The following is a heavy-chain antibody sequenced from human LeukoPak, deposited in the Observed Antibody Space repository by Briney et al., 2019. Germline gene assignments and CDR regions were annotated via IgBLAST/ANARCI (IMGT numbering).Heavy chain of an antibody. V-gene: IGHV3-73*01. D-gene: IGHD3-10*01. CDR1: GFSLSGSP. J-gene: IGHJ4*02. CDR2: IGSKANNYAT. CDR3: ARERGVGGSGTLDY. Sequence: GGSLKLSCAASGFSLSGSPMHWVRQASGKGLEWVGRIGSKANNYATVYTASVKGRFTISRDDSKNTAYLQMNSLRAEDTAVYYCARERGVGGSGTLDYWGQGTLVAVSS.